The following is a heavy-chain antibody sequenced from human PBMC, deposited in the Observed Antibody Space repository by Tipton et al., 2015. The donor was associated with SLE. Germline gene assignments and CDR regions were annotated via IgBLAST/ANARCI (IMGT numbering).Heavy chain of an antibody. CDR1: GGSISSYY. CDR3: AGWELRSYYYYYMDV. V-gene: IGHV4-34*01. Sequence: TLSLTCTVSGGSISSYYWSWIRQPPGKGLEWIGEINHSGSTNYNPSLKSRVTISVDTSKNQFSLKLSSVTAADTAVYYCAGWELRSYYYYYMDVWGKGTTVTVSS. CDR2: INHSGST. D-gene: IGHD1-26*01. J-gene: IGHJ6*03.